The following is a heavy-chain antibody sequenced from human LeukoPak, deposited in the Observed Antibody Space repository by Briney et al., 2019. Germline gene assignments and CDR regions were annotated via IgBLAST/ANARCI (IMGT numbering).Heavy chain of an antibody. J-gene: IGHJ4*02. CDR3: AKRGSGSYYNAHFDY. CDR2: ISGSGGST. CDR1: GFTFSSYA. Sequence: TGGSLRLSCAASGFTFSSYAMSWVRQAPGKGLEWVSAISGSGGSTYYADSVKGRFTISRDNSKSTLYLQMNSLRAEDTAVYYCAKRGSGSYYNAHFDYWGQGTLVTVSS. V-gene: IGHV3-23*01. D-gene: IGHD3-10*01.